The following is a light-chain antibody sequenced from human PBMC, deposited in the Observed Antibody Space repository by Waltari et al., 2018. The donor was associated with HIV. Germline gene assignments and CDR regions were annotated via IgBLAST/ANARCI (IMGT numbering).Light chain of an antibody. CDR3: QSADLSGTYWV. J-gene: IGLJ3*02. CDR1: ALPAQV. CDR2: QDT. V-gene: IGLV3-25*03. Sequence: SYDVTQPSSVSVSPGQTARITCSGYALPAQVVYWYQQKPGQAPVLVIYQDTQRPSGIPERFSGSSSGTVATLTIRGVRTEDEADYHCQSADLSGTYWVFGGGTKLTVL.